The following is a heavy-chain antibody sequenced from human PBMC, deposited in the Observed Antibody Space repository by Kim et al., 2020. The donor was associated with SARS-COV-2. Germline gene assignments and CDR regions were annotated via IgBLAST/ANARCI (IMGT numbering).Heavy chain of an antibody. CDR1: GFTFSSYA. D-gene: IGHD6-13*01. Sequence: GGSLRLSCAASGFTFSSYAMSWVRQAPGKGLEWVSAISGSGGSTYYADSVKGRFTISRDNSKNTLYLQMNSLRAEDTAVYYCAKSGPMRQQLAHYYYYGMDVWGQGTTVTVSS. V-gene: IGHV3-23*01. CDR3: AKSGPMRQQLAHYYYYGMDV. CDR2: ISGSGGST. J-gene: IGHJ6*02.